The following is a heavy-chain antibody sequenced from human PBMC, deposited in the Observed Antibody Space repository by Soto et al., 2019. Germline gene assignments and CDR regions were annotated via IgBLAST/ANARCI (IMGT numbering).Heavy chain of an antibody. CDR3: GRGPSPRAPAGGTPYYYAMDL. Sequence: ASVKVSCKASGYDFTAYDINWVRQASGQGLEWMGWMNPINGATGSARRFQGRVSMTRNTATGTAYLELTSLRSDDSAVYYCGRGPSPRAPAGGTPYYYAMDLWGQGTTVTVS. J-gene: IGHJ6*02. V-gene: IGHV1-8*02. CDR2: MNPINGAT. D-gene: IGHD6-13*01. CDR1: GYDFTAYD.